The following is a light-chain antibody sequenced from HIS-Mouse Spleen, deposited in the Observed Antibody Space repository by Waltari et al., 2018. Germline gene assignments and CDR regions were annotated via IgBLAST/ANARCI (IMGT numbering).Light chain of an antibody. Sequence: SYVLTQPPSVSVAPGKTARSPCGGNNIGSKRMHWYQQKPGPAPVLVVYDDSDRPSGIPERFSGSNSGNTASLTISGLQAEDEADYYCSSYTSSSFNVVFGGGTKLTVL. CDR2: DDS. J-gene: IGLJ2*01. CDR1: NIGSKR. V-gene: IGLV3-21*03. CDR3: SSYTSSSFNVV.